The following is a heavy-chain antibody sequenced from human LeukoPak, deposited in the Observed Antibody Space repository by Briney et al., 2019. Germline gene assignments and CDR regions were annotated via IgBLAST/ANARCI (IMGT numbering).Heavy chain of an antibody. CDR3: ARSPHILTGENFDY. CDR2: INSNSGGT. Sequence: ASVKVSCKASGYTITNNYMHWVRQAPGQGLEWMGWINSNSGGTNYAQKFQGRVTMTRDTSISTAYMELTRLRSDDTAVYYCARSPHILTGENFDYWGQGTLVTVSS. CDR1: GYTITNNY. V-gene: IGHV1-2*02. D-gene: IGHD3-9*01. J-gene: IGHJ4*02.